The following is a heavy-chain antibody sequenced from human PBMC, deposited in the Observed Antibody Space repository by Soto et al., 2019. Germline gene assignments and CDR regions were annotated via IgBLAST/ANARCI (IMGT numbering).Heavy chain of an antibody. CDR2: IWYDGSNK. V-gene: IGHV3-33*01. CDR3: ARESGGGQLDWFDP. J-gene: IGHJ5*02. Sequence: QVQLVESGGGVVQPGRSLRLSCAASGFTFSSYGMHWVRQAPGKGLEWVAVIWYDGSNKYYADSVKGRFTISRDNSKNTLYLQMNSLRAEDTAVYYCARESGGGQLDWFDPWGQGTLVTVSS. D-gene: IGHD6-13*01. CDR1: GFTFSSYG.